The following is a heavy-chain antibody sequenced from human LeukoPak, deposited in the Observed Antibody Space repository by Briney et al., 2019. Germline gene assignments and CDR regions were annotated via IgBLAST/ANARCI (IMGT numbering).Heavy chain of an antibody. D-gene: IGHD1-26*01. CDR3: ARGIVGARGVDY. J-gene: IGHJ4*02. CDR2: INPSGGST. CDR1: GYTFTSYY. V-gene: IGHV1-46*01. Sequence: GASVKVSCKASGYTFTSYYMRWVRQAPGRGLEWMGIINPSGGSTSYAQKFQGRVTMTRDMSTSTDYMELSSLRSEDTAVYYCARGIVGARGVDYWGQGTLVTVSS.